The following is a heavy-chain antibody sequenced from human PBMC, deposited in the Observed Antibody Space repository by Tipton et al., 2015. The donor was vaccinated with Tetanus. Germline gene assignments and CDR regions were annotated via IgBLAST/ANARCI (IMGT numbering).Heavy chain of an antibody. CDR3: ARDWYYYDSSGPTLDAFDI. CDR1: GYTFTSYG. D-gene: IGHD3-22*01. V-gene: IGHV1-18*01. Sequence: QLVQSGAEVKKPGASVKVSCKASGYTFTSYGISWVRQAPGQGLEWMGWISAYNGNTNYAQKLQGRVTMTTDTSTSTAYMELRSLRSDDTAVYYCARDWYYYDSSGPTLDAFDIWGQGTMVTVSS. J-gene: IGHJ3*02. CDR2: ISAYNGNT.